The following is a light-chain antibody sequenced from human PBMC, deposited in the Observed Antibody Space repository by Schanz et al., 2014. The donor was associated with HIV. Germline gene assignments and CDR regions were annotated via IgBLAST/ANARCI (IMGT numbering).Light chain of an antibody. J-gene: IGKJ4*01. CDR1: PRLSSSY. Sequence: EIVLTQSPGSLSLSPGERATLSCGASPRLSSSYLAWYQQKRDQPPRLVIYATSTRAAGIPDRFSGTGSGTEFTLTISRLEPEDFAVYFCQYFGNSGGTFGGGTKVEIK. CDR3: QYFGNSGGT. CDR2: ATS. V-gene: IGKV3-20*01.